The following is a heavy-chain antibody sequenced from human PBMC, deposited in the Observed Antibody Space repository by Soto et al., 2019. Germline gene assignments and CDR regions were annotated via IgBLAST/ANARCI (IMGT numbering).Heavy chain of an antibody. D-gene: IGHD2-21*02. CDR3: ARDHGWGVVTPKWDNWFDP. CDR1: GGSVSSGSYY. V-gene: IGHV4-61*01. CDR2: IYYGGST. Sequence: QVQLQVSGPGLVKPSETLSLTGTVSGGSVSSGSYYWSWIRQPPGKGLEWIGYIYYGGSTNYIPSLKSRVTISVDTSKNQFSLQLSSVTAADTAVYYCARDHGWGVVTPKWDNWFDPWGQGTLVTVSS. J-gene: IGHJ5*02.